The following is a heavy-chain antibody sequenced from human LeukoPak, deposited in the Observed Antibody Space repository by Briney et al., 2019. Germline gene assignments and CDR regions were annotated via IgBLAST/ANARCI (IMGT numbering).Heavy chain of an antibody. CDR2: INPNSGGT. V-gene: IGHV1-2*02. J-gene: IGHJ4*02. D-gene: IGHD2-21*02. CDR1: GYTFTGYY. CDR3: ARAEPVVTAIDY. Sequence: ASVKVSCKASGYTFTGYYMHWVRQAPGQGLEWMGWINPNSGGTNYAQKFQGRVTMTRDTSISTAYMELSRLRSDDTAVYYCARAEPVVTAIDYWGQGTLVTVSS.